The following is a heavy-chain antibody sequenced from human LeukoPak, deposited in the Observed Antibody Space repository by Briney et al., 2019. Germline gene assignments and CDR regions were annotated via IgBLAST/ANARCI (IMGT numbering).Heavy chain of an antibody. J-gene: IGHJ5*02. CDR3: ARRLTTIFGVVIPQNWFDP. CDR1: GGSFSGYY. Sequence: SETLSLTCAVYGGSFSGYYWSWIRQPPGKGLEWIGEINHSGSTNYNPSLKSRVTISVDTSKNQFSLKLSSVTAADTAVYYCARRLTTIFGVVIPQNWFDPWGQGTLVTVSS. D-gene: IGHD3-3*01. V-gene: IGHV4-34*01. CDR2: INHSGST.